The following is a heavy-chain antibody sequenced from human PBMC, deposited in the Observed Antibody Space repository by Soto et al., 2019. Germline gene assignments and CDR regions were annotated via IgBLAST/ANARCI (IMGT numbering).Heavy chain of an antibody. V-gene: IGHV4-39*01. Sequence: SSESLSLTCTVSGGSISSSSYYWGWIRQPPGKGLEWIGSIYYSGSTYYNPSLKSRVTISVDTSKNQFSLKLSSVTAADTVVYYCASDRWLQYAELDYYYYYGMDVWGQGTTVT. D-gene: IGHD5-12*01. CDR2: IYYSGST. J-gene: IGHJ6*02. CDR3: ASDRWLQYAELDYYYYYGMDV. CDR1: GGSISSSSYY.